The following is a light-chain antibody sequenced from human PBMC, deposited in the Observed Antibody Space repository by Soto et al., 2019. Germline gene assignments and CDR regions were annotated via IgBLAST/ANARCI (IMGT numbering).Light chain of an antibody. V-gene: IGLV2-14*01. Sequence: QSALTQPASVSGSPGQSITISCTGTSSDVGGFNYVSWYQHHPGKAPKLMIYEVSNRPSGVSNRFSGSKSGNTASLTISGLQAEYEADYYCSSYTSSCTYVFGTGTK. J-gene: IGLJ1*01. CDR2: EVS. CDR1: SSDVGGFNY. CDR3: SSYTSSCTYV.